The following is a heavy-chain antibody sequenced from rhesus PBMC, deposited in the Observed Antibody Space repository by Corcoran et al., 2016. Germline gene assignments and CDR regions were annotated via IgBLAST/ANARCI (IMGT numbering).Heavy chain of an antibody. J-gene: IGHJ6*01. CDR1: GGSISSNY. V-gene: IGHV4-147*01. Sequence: QVQLQESGPGLVKPSETLSLTCVVSGGSISSNYWNWIRPPPGKGLEWSGRIYGGSGSTSYNPSLTSRVTLSTDTSKNQFSLKLSSVTAADTAMYYCASAYGLDSWGQGVVVTVSS. CDR3: ASAYGLDS. CDR2: IYGGSGST.